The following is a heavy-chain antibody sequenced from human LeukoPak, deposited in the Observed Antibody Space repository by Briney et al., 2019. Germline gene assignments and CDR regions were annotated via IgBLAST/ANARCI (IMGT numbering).Heavy chain of an antibody. CDR2: IFYGGST. D-gene: IGHD3-10*01. J-gene: IGHJ6*02. CDR1: GDSITNYY. CDR3: ARHLGSGSYSRYGMDV. Sequence: SETLSLTCTVSGDSITNYYWSWLRHPPGKGLEWIAYIFYGGSTDYNPSLKSRLAISVDTSKNQFSLKLSSVTAADTAVYYCARHLGSGSYSRYGMDVWGQGTTVTVSS. V-gene: IGHV4-59*08.